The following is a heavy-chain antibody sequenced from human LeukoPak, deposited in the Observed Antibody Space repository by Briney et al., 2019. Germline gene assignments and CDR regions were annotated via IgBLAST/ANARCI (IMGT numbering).Heavy chain of an antibody. CDR2: ISSRGSYT. V-gene: IGHV3-21*01. CDR1: GFTFTSYA. CDR3: SRGSHIVGDNASFDI. D-gene: IGHD1-26*01. J-gene: IGHJ4*02. Sequence: PGGSLRLSCAASGFTFTSYAMNWVRQAPGKGLVWVSSISSRGSYTSYADSLEGRFTISRDNAQNSLYLQMNSLRAEDTAVYYCSRGSHIVGDNASFDIWGQGTLVIVSP.